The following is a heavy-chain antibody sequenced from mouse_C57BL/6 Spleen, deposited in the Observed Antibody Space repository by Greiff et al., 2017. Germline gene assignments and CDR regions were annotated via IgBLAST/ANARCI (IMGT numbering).Heavy chain of an antibody. CDR3: ARSGDYDYAMDY. CDR2: INPSRGYT. V-gene: IGHV1-7*01. Sequence: VQVVESGAELAKPGASVTLSCKASGYTFTSYWMHWVKQRPGQGLEWIGYINPSRGYTKYNQKFKDKATLTADKSSSTDYMQLRRLTYEDSAVYYCARSGDYDYAMDYWGQGTSVTVSS. J-gene: IGHJ4*01. CDR1: GYTFTSYW. D-gene: IGHD2-4*01.